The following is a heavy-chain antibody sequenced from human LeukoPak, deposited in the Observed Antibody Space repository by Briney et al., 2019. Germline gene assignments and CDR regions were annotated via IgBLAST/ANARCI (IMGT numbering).Heavy chain of an antibody. CDR1: GYTFANFG. J-gene: IGHJ4*02. CDR3: ARTCSSSCYMVH. D-gene: IGHD2-2*02. CDR2: ISVYNGKT. V-gene: IGHV1-18*01. Sequence: ASVEVSCKASGYTFANFGITWVRQAPGQGLEWMGWISVYNGKTNYAQNLQGRVTLTTDTSTSTAYMELRSLRSDDTALYYCARTCSSSCYMVHWGQGTLVTVSS.